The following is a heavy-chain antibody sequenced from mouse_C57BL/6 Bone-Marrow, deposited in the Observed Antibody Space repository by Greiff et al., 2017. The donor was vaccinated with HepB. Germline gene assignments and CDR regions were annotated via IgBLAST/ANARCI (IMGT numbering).Heavy chain of an antibody. D-gene: IGHD1-1*01. CDR2: ISDGGSYT. Sequence: EVMLVESGGGLVKPGGSLKLSCAASGFTFSSYAMSWVRQTPEKRLEWVATISDGGSYTYYPVNVKGRFTISRDNAKNNLYLQMSHLKSEDTAMYYCARGALYYYGSSLAYWGQGTLVTVSA. CDR3: ARGALYYYGSSLAY. V-gene: IGHV5-4*03. J-gene: IGHJ3*01. CDR1: GFTFSSYA.